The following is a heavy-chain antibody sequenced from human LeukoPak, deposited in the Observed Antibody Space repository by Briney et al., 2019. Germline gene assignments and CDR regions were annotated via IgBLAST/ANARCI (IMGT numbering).Heavy chain of an antibody. D-gene: IGHD3-10*01. CDR1: GFTFSSYS. Sequence: GGSLRLSCAASGFTFSSYSMNWVRQAPGKGLEWVSSISSSSSYIYYADSVKGRFTISRDNAKNSLYLQMNSLRAEDTAVYYCARVSGGSGSIDYWGQGTLVTVSS. CDR3: ARVSGGSGSIDY. J-gene: IGHJ4*02. V-gene: IGHV3-21*01. CDR2: ISSSSSYI.